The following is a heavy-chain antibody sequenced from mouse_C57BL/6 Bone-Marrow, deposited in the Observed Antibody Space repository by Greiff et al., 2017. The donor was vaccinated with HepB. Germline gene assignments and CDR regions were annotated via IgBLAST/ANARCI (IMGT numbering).Heavy chain of an antibody. CDR2: IHPNSGST. CDR3: ARYGSRRGFAY. CDR1: GYTFTSYW. J-gene: IGHJ3*01. Sequence: VQLQQPGAELVKPGASVKLSCKASGYTFTSYWMHWVKQRPGQGLEWIGMIHPNSGSTNYNEKFKSKATLTVDKSSSTAYMQLNSLTSEDSAVYYCARYGSRRGFAYWGQGTLVTVSA. V-gene: IGHV1-64*01. D-gene: IGHD1-1*01.